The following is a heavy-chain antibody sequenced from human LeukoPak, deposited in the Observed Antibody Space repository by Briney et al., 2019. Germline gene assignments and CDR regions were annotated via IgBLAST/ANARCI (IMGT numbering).Heavy chain of an antibody. V-gene: IGHV1-69*05. D-gene: IGHD5-24*01. CDR2: IIPIYSTA. CDR1: GFPFSSYP. CDR3: ARDLKALDGYFDDAFDI. J-gene: IGHJ3*02. Sequence: PGGSLRLSCAVSGFPFSSYPISWVRQAPGQGLEWMGGIIPIYSTANYAQKFHGRVTIATDEYTSTAYMELSSLRSEDTAVYYCARDLKALDGYFDDAFDIWGQGTMVTVSS.